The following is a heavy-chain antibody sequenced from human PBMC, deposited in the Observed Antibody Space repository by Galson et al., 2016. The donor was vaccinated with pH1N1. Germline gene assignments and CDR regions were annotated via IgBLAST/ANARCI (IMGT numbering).Heavy chain of an antibody. V-gene: IGHV4-34*01. CDR1: GGSFSGHY. Sequence: ETLSLTCALYGGSFSGHYWSWIRQSPGKGLEWIGEISHSGRSDYNPSLEGRVTVSIDTSMNRFSLNLMSVAAADTAVYYCARHSTSGFPGIEVAARRRPFDIWGPGTMVIVSS. CDR3: ARHSTSGFPGIEVAARRRPFDI. D-gene: IGHD6-19*01. J-gene: IGHJ3*02. CDR2: ISHSGRS.